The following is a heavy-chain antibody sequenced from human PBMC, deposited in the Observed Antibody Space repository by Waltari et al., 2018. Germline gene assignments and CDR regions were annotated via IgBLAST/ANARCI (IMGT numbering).Heavy chain of an antibody. CDR1: GGSFSGYY. J-gene: IGHJ4*02. D-gene: IGHD3-22*01. V-gene: IGHV4-34*01. CDR3: ASTPLFYYDTSGYSF. CDR2: IDQNEHT. Sequence: QVHLQQWGAGLLKPSETLSLTCAVYGGSFSGYYWSWIRQPPGKGQEGIGHIDQNEHTTYNPSLKDRLTISVDRSQKTFTLTLTSVTAADTGVYFCASTPLFYYDTSGYSFWGQGTLVTVSS.